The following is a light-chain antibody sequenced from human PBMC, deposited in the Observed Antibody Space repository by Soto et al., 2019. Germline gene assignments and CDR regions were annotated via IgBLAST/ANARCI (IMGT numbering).Light chain of an antibody. CDR1: QGVGSN. CDR2: DAS. CDR3: QQFNKWPHMIS. J-gene: IGKJ4*01. Sequence: IVLTQSPATLSVSPGEGVTLSCRASQGVGSNSAWYQQRPGQAPRLLIYDASTRATGIPDRFSGSGSGTDFTLTINSLQSEDFAVYYCQQFNKWPHMISFGGGTKLEMK. V-gene: IGKV3-15*01.